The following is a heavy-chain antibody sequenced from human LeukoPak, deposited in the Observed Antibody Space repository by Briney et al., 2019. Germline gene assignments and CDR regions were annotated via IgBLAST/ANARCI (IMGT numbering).Heavy chain of an antibody. CDR3: AREYYYDRSGYYGWFDP. D-gene: IGHD3-22*01. V-gene: IGHV3-30*04. CDR1: GFTFSSYE. J-gene: IGHJ5*02. Sequence: GGSLRLSCAASGFTFSSYEMNWVRQAPGKGLEWVAVISYDGSHKYYADSVKGRFTISRDNSKNTLYLQMNSLRAEDTAVYYCAREYYYDRSGYYGWFDPWGQGSLVTVSS. CDR2: ISYDGSHK.